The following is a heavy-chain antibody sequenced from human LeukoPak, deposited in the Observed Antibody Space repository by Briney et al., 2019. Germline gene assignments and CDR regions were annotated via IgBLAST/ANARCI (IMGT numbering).Heavy chain of an antibody. V-gene: IGHV3-73*01. Sequence: GGSLRLSCAASGFTFSGSAMHWVRQASGKGLEWVGRIRSKANSYATAYAASVKGRFTISRDDSKNTAYLQMNSLKTEGTAVYYCTRLGDGYKIDYWGQGTLVTVSS. J-gene: IGHJ4*02. CDR1: GFTFSGSA. CDR2: IRSKANSYAT. CDR3: TRLGDGYKIDY. D-gene: IGHD5-24*01.